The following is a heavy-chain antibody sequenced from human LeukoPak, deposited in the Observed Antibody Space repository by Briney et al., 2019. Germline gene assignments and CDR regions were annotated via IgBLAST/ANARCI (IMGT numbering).Heavy chain of an antibody. CDR3: ARGGAAGLYF. D-gene: IGHD6-13*01. CDR2: IYTSGST. CDR1: GGSISSGYYF. V-gene: IGHV4-61*02. Sequence: PSQTLSLTCTVSGGSISSGYYFWSWIRQPAGKGLEWIGRIYTSGSTNYNPSLKSRVTMSLDTSKNQFSLILNSVIAADTAVYYCARGGAAGLYFWGQGILVTVSS. J-gene: IGHJ4*02.